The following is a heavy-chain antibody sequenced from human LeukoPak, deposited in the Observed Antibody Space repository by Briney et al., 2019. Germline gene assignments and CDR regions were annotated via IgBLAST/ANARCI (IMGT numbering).Heavy chain of an antibody. CDR1: GVSISSSNSY. J-gene: IGHJ6*03. D-gene: IGHD6-13*01. CDR3: ARVQQQLVNYYYYMDV. CDR2: IYYSGNT. Sequence: SETLSLTCTVSGVSISSSNSYWGWIRQPPGKGLEWIGSIYYSGNTYYNASLKSQVSISIDTSKNQFSLKLSSVTAADTAVYYCARVQQQLVNYYYYMDVWGKGTTVTISS. V-gene: IGHV4-39*01.